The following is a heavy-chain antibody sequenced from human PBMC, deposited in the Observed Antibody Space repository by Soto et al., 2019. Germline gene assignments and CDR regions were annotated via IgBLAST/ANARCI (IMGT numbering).Heavy chain of an antibody. Sequence: ESGGGVVQPGRSLRLSCAASGFTFRNYGMHWVRQAPGKGLEWMAVVSYDGTNKYYADSVKGRFTISRDNSKNTLYLQVNSLRAEDTSVYYCTKGAEGGAYYGMDVWGQGTTVTVSS. CDR1: GFTFRNYG. D-gene: IGHD3-16*01. J-gene: IGHJ6*02. CDR3: TKGAEGGAYYGMDV. V-gene: IGHV3-30*18. CDR2: VSYDGTNK.